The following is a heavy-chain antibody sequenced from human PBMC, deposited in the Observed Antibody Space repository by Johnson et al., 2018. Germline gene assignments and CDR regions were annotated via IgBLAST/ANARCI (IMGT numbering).Heavy chain of an antibody. D-gene: IGHD1-7*01. Sequence: VQLVESGGGLVQPGGSLRLSCAASGFTFSSYWMSWVRQAPGKGLEWVANIKQDGSEKYYVDSVKGRFTISRDNAKNSLYLQMNSLRAEDTAVYYRARDSFYYCMDVWGQGTTVTVSS. CDR2: IKQDGSEK. CDR1: GFTFSSYW. V-gene: IGHV3-7*01. CDR3: ARDSFYYCMDV. J-gene: IGHJ6*02.